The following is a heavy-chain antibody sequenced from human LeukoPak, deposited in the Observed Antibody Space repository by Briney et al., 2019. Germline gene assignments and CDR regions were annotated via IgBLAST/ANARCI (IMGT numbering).Heavy chain of an antibody. CDR1: GGSISSSSYY. D-gene: IGHD5-12*01. CDR2: IYYSGST. Sequence: PSETLSLTCTVSGGSISSSSYYWGWIRQPPGKGLEWIGSIYYSGSTYYNPSLKSRVTISVDTSKNQFSLKLSSVTAADTAVYYCARQTSYSGYDRCHFDYWGQGTLVTVSS. CDR3: ARQTSYSGYDRCHFDY. V-gene: IGHV4-39*01. J-gene: IGHJ4*02.